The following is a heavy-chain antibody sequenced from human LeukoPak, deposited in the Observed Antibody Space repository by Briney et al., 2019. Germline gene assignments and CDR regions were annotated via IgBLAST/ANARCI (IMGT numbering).Heavy chain of an antibody. J-gene: IGHJ4*02. D-gene: IGHD5-18*01. CDR1: GFTFSSYG. V-gene: IGHV3-30*18. CDR3: AKDVPTGYSYGYVDY. CDR2: ISYDGSNK. Sequence: QAGGSLRLSCAASGFTFSSYGMHWVRQAPGKGLEWVAVISYDGSNKYYADSVKGRFTISRDNSKNTLYLQMNSLRAEDTAVYYCAKDVPTGYSYGYVDYWGQGTLVTVSS.